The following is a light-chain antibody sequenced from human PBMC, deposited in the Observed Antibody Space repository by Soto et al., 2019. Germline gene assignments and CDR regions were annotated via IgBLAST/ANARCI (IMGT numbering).Light chain of an antibody. Sequence: IVLTQSPGTLSLSPGERATLSCRASQYVTTSYLAWYQQKPGQAPRLLVHSVSDRATGIPDRFSGSGSGTDFTLTISRLEPEDFAVYYCQYYGNSRWTFGQGTKVEIK. CDR1: QYVTTSY. CDR3: QYYGNSRWT. V-gene: IGKV3-20*01. CDR2: SVS. J-gene: IGKJ1*01.